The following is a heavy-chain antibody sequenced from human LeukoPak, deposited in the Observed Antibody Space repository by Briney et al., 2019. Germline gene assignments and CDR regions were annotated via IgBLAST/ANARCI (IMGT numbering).Heavy chain of an antibody. D-gene: IGHD3-3*01. CDR3: ARDNYYDFWSGYPNAGSV. Sequence: SVKVSCKACVGTFSSYAISWVRQAPGQGLEGMGGIIPIFGTANYAQKLQDRVTNTTDESPNRPPMEQNTLRSEDTCVYYCARDNYYDFWSGYPNAGSVWGRGTTVTVS. CDR2: IIPIFGTA. CDR1: VGTFSSYA. J-gene: IGHJ6*03. V-gene: IGHV1-69*05.